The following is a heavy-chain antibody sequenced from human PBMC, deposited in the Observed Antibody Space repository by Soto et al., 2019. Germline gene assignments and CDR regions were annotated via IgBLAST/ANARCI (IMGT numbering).Heavy chain of an antibody. Sequence: GESLKISCAASGFTFSNAWMNWVRQAPGKGLEWVGRIKSKTDGGTTDYAAPVKGRFTISRDDSKNTLYLQMNSLKTEDTAVYYCTTGAEGIMDRELLERYYYYYYGMDVWGQGTTVTVSS. D-gene: IGHD1-26*01. CDR2: IKSKTDGGTT. CDR3: TTGAEGIMDRELLERYYYYYYGMDV. CDR1: GFTFSNAW. V-gene: IGHV3-15*07. J-gene: IGHJ6*02.